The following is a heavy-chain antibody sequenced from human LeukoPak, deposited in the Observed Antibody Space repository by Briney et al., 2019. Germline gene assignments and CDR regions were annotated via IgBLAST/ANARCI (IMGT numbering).Heavy chain of an antibody. J-gene: IGHJ4*02. D-gene: IGHD6-13*01. CDR3: ARRTRYSSSWYCFDY. CDR1: GGSFSGYY. CDR2: INHSGST. Sequence: PSATLSLTCAVYGGSFSGYYWSWIRQPPGKGLEWIGEINHSGSTNYNPSLKSRVTTSVDTSKNQFSLKLSSVTAADTAVYYCARRTRYSSSWYCFDYWGQGTLVTVSS. V-gene: IGHV4-34*01.